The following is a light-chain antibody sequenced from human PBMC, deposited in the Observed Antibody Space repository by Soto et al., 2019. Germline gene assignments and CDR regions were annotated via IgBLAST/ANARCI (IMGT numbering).Light chain of an antibody. CDR1: QRIDTS. CDR2: NAA. J-gene: IGKJ1*01. Sequence: EIVMTQSPATLSVSPGERATLSCRASQRIDTSLAWYQQRPGQAPRLLLYNAATRATGIPARFSGRGFGTEFTLTISRLEPEDFAVYYCQQYGSSGTFGQGTKVEIK. V-gene: IGKV3-15*01. CDR3: QQYGSSGT.